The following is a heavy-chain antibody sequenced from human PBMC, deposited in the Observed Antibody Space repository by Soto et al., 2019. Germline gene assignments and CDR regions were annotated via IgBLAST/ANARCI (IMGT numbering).Heavy chain of an antibody. CDR2: INPILSMS. V-gene: IGHV1-69*02. Sequence: QVQLVQSGAEVKRPGSSVKVSCKASRDTFAFYSINWVRQAPGLGLEWMGRINPILSMSNYAQRFQGRVTMTADKSTSTAYMVLNSLRSEDTAMYYCATSYGSGYRAFDYWGQGALVTVSS. J-gene: IGHJ4*02. CDR1: RDTFAFYS. CDR3: ATSYGSGYRAFDY. D-gene: IGHD3-10*01.